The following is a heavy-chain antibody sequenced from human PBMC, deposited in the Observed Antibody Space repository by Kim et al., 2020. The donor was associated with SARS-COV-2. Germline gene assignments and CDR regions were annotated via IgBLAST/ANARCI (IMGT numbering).Heavy chain of an antibody. CDR3: ARDSGKYYSSGYYYYYYM. J-gene: IGHJ6*03. Sequence: GGSLRLSCAASGFTVSPYYMSWVRQAPGKGLEWVSVLYSGGNTYYADSVKGRFTISRDTSKNTLYLQMTSLRAEDTAVYYCARDSGKYYSSGYYYYYYM. CDR2: LYSGGNT. CDR1: GFTVSPYY. D-gene: IGHD1-26*01. V-gene: IGHV3-66*01.